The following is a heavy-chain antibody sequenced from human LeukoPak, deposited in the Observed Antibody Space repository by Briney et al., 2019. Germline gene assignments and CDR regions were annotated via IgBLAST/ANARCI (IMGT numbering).Heavy chain of an antibody. Sequence: ASVKVSCKASGYTFTSYYMHWVRQAPGQGLEWMGIINPSGGSTSHAQKFQGRVTMTRDTSTSTVYMELSSLRSEDTAVYYCARDSYYDYVWGSYRYDWYFDYWGQGTLVTVSS. CDR3: ARDSYYDYVWGSYRYDWYFDY. CDR2: INPSGGST. J-gene: IGHJ4*02. D-gene: IGHD3-16*02. V-gene: IGHV1-46*03. CDR1: GYTFTSYY.